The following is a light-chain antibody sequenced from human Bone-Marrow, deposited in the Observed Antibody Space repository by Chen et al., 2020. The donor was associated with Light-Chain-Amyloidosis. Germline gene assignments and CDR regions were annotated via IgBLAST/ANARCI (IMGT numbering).Light chain of an antibody. Sequence: DIVMTQSPDSLAVSLGERAPINCKSSQSVLYSPNTKNSLAWYQQQPGQPPKLLIAWASTREPGVPDRFSGSGSRTDFVLTINSLQAEDVAVYYCQQYYTTPYTFGQGTKLEIK. CDR2: WAS. V-gene: IGKV4-1*01. CDR1: QSVLYSPNTKNS. CDR3: QQYYTTPYT. J-gene: IGKJ2*01.